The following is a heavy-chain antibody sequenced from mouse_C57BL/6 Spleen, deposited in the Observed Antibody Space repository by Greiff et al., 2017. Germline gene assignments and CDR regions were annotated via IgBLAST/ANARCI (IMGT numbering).Heavy chain of an antibody. V-gene: IGHV1-69*01. CDR3: ARKGYGSSYDFDY. D-gene: IGHD1-1*01. CDR1: GYTFTSYW. Sequence: QVQLQQPGAELVMPGASVKLSCKASGYTFTSYWMHWVKQRPGQGLEWIGEIDPSDSYTNYNQKLKGKSTLTVDKSSSTAYMQLSSLTSEDSAVYYCARKGYGSSYDFDYWGQGTTLTVSS. CDR2: IDPSDSYT. J-gene: IGHJ2*01.